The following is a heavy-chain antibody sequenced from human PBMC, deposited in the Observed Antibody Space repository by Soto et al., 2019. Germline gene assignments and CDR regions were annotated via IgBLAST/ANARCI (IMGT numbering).Heavy chain of an antibody. CDR1: GFTFSSYS. CDR3: ARDGVTTKYYGMDV. J-gene: IGHJ6*02. CDR2: ISSSSSYI. V-gene: IGHV3-21*01. Sequence: EVQLVESGGGLVKPGGSLRISCAASGFTFSSYSMNWVRQAPGKGLEWVSSISSSSSYIYYADSVKGRFTISRDNAKNSLYLQMNSLRAEDTAVYYCARDGVTTKYYGMDVWGQGTTVTVSS. D-gene: IGHD4-4*01.